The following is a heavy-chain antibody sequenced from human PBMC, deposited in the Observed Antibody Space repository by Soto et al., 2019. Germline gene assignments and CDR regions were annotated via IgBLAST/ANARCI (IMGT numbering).Heavy chain of an antibody. CDR3: ARVSGISVAEV. CDR1: GYTFTSYA. CDR2: INAGNGNT. Sequence: QVQLVQSGAEVKKPGASVKVSCKASGYTFTSYAMHWVRQAPGQRLEWMGWINAGNGNTKYSQKFQGRVTITRDTSASTAYLEMSSLRSEDTAVYYCARVSGISVAEVWGQGTLVTVSS. V-gene: IGHV1-3*01. J-gene: IGHJ4*02. D-gene: IGHD6-19*01.